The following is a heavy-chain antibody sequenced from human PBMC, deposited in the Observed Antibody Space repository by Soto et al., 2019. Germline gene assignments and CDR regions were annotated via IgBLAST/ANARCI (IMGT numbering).Heavy chain of an antibody. CDR1: GNTFTNYL. V-gene: IGHV1-3*04. CDR3: AREVEHYERALQYFQH. D-gene: IGHD3-22*01. Sequence: QVHLVQSGAEVKKPGSSVKVSCKASGNTFTNYLMHWVRQAPGQGLEWMRWINTGNGDTKYSQKFQGRVTITSDTSANKDYMELSSLRSEGTAVYYTAREVEHYERALQYFQHWGHGTLITGSS. CDR2: INTGNGDT. J-gene: IGHJ1*01.